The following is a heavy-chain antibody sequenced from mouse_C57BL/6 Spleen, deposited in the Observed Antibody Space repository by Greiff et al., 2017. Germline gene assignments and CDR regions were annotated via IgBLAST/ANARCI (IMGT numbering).Heavy chain of an antibody. CDR1: GYAFSSSW. J-gene: IGHJ4*01. D-gene: IGHD4-1*01. V-gene: IGHV1-82*01. CDR3: ASNWGLYAMGY. Sequence: QVQLQQSGPELVKPGASVKISCKASGYAFSSSWMNWVKQRPGKGLEWIGRIYPGDGDTTYNGKFKGKATLTADKSASTAYMQLSSLTSEDSAVYFCASNWGLYAMGYWGQGTSVTVSS. CDR2: IYPGDGDT.